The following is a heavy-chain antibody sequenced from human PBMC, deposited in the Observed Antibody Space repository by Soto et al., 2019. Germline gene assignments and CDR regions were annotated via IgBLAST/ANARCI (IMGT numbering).Heavy chain of an antibody. CDR2: TSAHNGNT. CDR3: ARALQSDWFDP. V-gene: IGHV1-18*04. Sequence: ASFKGCGEASGYTFTSDGISWVRQAPGHGLAWIGWTSAHNGNTTYAQKLQGRVTMNTDTSTSTAYMELRSLRSDDTDVYYCARALQSDWFDPWGQGPLVTVSS. CDR1: GYTFTSDG. D-gene: IGHD4-4*01. J-gene: IGHJ5*02.